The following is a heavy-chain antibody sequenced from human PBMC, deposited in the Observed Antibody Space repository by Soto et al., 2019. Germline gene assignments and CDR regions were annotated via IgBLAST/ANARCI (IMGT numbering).Heavy chain of an antibody. J-gene: IGHJ6*02. CDR1: GGSISSSSYY. Sequence: SETLSLTCTVSGGSISSSSYYWGWIRQPPGKGLEWIGSIYYSGSTYYNPSLKSRVTISVDTSKNQFSLKLSSVTAADTAVYYCARSKYYYYYGMDVWGQGTTVTVSS. V-gene: IGHV4-39*01. CDR2: IYYSGST. CDR3: ARSKYYYYYGMDV.